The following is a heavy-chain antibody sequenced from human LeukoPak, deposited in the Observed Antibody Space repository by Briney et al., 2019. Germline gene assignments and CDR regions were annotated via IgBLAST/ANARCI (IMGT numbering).Heavy chain of an antibody. CDR1: GGSISSGNYR. J-gene: IGHJ4*02. Sequence: SETLSLTCTVSGGSISSGNYRWAWIRQPPGKGLEWIANIYYTGSTYYNPSLKSRLTISMDTSKNQFSLRLSSVTAADTAVYYCARRNSLYYYDSSGHFDYWGQGTLVTVSS. CDR3: ARRNSLYYYDSSGHFDY. CDR2: IYYTGST. V-gene: IGHV4-39*01. D-gene: IGHD3-22*01.